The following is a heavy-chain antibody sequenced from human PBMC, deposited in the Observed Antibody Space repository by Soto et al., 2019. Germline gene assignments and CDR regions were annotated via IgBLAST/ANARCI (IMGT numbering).Heavy chain of an antibody. CDR1: GGSISIGGYY. CDR3: ARADLIIWFGELTWNGLDP. Sequence: PSQTLCVTCTVSGGSISIGGYYWSWIRQHPGKGLEWIGYIYYSGSTYYNPSLKSRVTISVDTSKNQFSLKLSSVTAADTAVYYCARADLIIWFGELTWNGLDPWGQGTLVTVSS. D-gene: IGHD3-10*01. J-gene: IGHJ5*02. CDR2: IYYSGST. V-gene: IGHV4-31*03.